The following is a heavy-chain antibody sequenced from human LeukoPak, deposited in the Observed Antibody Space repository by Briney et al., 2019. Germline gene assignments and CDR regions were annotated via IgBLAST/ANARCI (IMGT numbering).Heavy chain of an antibody. V-gene: IGHV3-7*01. Sequence: GRSLRLSCAASGFTFSSYWMSWVRQAPGKGLEWVANIKQDGSEKYYVDSVKGRFTISRDNAKNSLYLQVNSLRAEDTAVYYCARDNQWPYEEAFDIWGQGTMVTVSS. CDR2: IKQDGSEK. CDR1: GFTFSSYW. D-gene: IGHD6-19*01. CDR3: ARDNQWPYEEAFDI. J-gene: IGHJ3*02.